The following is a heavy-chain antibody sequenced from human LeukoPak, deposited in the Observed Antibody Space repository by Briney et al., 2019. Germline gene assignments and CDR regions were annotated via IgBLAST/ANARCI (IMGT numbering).Heavy chain of an antibody. CDR2: INHSGST. CDR3: ARAIWVSGSWYGDAFDI. Sequence: SETLSLTCAVYGGSFRGYYWSWIRQPPGKGLVWIGEINHSGSTNYNPSLKSRVTISVDTSKNQFSLKLSSVTAADTAVYYCARAIWVSGSWYGDAFDIWGQGTMVTVSS. V-gene: IGHV4-34*01. D-gene: IGHD6-13*01. J-gene: IGHJ3*02. CDR1: GGSFRGYY.